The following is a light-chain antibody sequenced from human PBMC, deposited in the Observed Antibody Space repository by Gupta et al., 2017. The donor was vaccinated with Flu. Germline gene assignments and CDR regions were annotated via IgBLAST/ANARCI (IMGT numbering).Light chain of an antibody. CDR1: QSVNSN. J-gene: IGKJ4*01. CDR2: AAS. CDR3: QQDYPWPPELT. V-gene: IGKV3-15*01. Sequence: TLSVSVGETVTIFCRASQSVNSNVAWYQQKPGQAPRLLISAASTRATGIPDRFSGSGSGTDFTLTISSLQSEDFALYYCQQDYPWPPELTLGGGTQVEI.